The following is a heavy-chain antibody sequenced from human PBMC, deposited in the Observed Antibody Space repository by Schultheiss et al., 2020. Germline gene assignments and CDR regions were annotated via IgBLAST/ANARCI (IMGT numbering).Heavy chain of an antibody. V-gene: IGHV1-46*01. J-gene: IGHJ6*03. CDR1: GYTFTSYG. CDR2: INPSGGST. CDR3: ARWLGGRVNYYYYMDV. Sequence: ASVKVSCKASGYTFTSYGISWVRQAPGQGLEWMGIINPSGGSTSYAQKFQGRVTITADESTSTAYMELRSLRSDDTAVYYCARWLGGRVNYYYYMDVWGKGTTVTVSS. D-gene: IGHD3-10*01.